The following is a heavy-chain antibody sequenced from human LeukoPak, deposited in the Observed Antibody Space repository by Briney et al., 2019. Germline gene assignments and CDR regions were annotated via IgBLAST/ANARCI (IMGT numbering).Heavy chain of an antibody. V-gene: IGHV1-8*03. Sequence: ASVKVSCKASGYTFTNYDINWVRQATGQGLEWMGWMNPNSGNTGYAQKFQGRVTITRNTSISTAYMELSRLRSDDTAVYYCARSLTRYLDYWGQGTLVTVSS. CDR2: MNPNSGNT. CDR1: GYTFTNYD. D-gene: IGHD1-14*01. J-gene: IGHJ4*02. CDR3: ARSLTRYLDY.